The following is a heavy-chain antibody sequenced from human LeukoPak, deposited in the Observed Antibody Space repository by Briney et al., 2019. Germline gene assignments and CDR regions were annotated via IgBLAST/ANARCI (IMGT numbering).Heavy chain of an antibody. CDR2: IYHSGST. Sequence: NPSETLSLTCTVSGSSISRYYWSWLRQPPGKGLEWIGYIYHSGSTNYSPSLKSRVTISLDTSKNQFSLNLSSVTAADTAVYYCARGIVVVVAATRTVTYFDYWGQGTLVTVSS. J-gene: IGHJ4*02. CDR1: GSSISRYY. CDR3: ARGIVVVVAATRTVTYFDY. V-gene: IGHV4-59*01. D-gene: IGHD2-15*01.